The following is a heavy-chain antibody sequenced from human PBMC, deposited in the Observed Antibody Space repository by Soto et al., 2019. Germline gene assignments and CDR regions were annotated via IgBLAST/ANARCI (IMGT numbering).Heavy chain of an antibody. CDR2: IRSNIDGATT. CDR1: GFAFKYAR. CDR3: TTDWGSGTHYARAFDV. D-gene: IGHD3-16*01. J-gene: IGHJ3*01. Sequence: LRLSCAASGFAFKYARMTWVRQAPGKGLEWVGHIRSNIDGATTAYAAPVKGRFTISRDESKNTVDLQMNSLITEDTAVYYCTTDWGSGTHYARAFDVWGQGTMVTVSS. V-gene: IGHV3-15*01.